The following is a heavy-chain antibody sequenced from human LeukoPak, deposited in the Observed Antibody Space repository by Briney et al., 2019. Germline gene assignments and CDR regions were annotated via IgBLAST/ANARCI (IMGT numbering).Heavy chain of an antibody. V-gene: IGHV4-59*01. J-gene: IGHJ4*02. CDR3: ARDRNRVDFDY. CDR1: GGSISSYY. D-gene: IGHD5-12*01. Sequence: SETLSLTCTVSGGSISSYYWSWIRQPPGKGLEWIEYIYYSGSTNYNPSLKSRVTISVDTSKNQFSLKLSSVTAADTAVYYCARDRNRVDFDYWGQGTLVTVSS. CDR2: IYYSGST.